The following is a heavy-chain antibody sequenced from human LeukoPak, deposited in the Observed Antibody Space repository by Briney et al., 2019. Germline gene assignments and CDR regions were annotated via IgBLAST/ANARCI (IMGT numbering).Heavy chain of an antibody. CDR2: ISAYNGNT. D-gene: IGHD3-22*01. V-gene: IGHV1-18*01. CDR3: AREFAYYYDSSGYYYGDY. J-gene: IGHJ4*02. Sequence: GASVKVSCKASGYTFTSYGISWVRQAPGQGLEWMGWISAYNGNTNYAQKLQGRVTMTTDTSTSTAYMELRSLRSDDTAVYYCAREFAYYYDSSGYYYGDYWGQGTLVTVSS. CDR1: GYTFTSYG.